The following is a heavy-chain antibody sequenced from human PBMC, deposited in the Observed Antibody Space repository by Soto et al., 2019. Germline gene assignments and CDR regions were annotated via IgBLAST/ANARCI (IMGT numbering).Heavy chain of an antibody. Sequence: LIRQPPGKGLEWIGYIYYSGSTNYNPSLKSRVTISVDTSKNQFSLKLSSVTAADTAVYYCASYGDYGFAPWGQGTLVT. V-gene: IGHV4-59*01. D-gene: IGHD4-17*01. CDR2: IYYSGST. J-gene: IGHJ5*02. CDR3: ASYGDYGFAP.